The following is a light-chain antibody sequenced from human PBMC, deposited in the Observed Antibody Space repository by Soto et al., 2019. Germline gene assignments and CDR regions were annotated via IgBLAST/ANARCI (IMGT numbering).Light chain of an antibody. Sequence: AIQMTQSPSSLSASVGDRVTITCRASQGIRNDLGWYQQKPGKAPKLLIYAASSLQSGVPARFSGSGSGTDFTLPISSLQPEDFATYYCLQDYNYPLTFGGGTKVEIK. CDR1: QGIRND. CDR2: AAS. V-gene: IGKV1-6*01. CDR3: LQDYNYPLT. J-gene: IGKJ4*01.